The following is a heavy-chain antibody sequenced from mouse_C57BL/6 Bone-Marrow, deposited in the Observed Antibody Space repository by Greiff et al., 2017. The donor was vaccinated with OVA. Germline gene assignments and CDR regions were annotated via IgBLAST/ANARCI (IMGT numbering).Heavy chain of an antibody. Sequence: VQLQQSGPELVKPGASVKMSCKASGYTFTDYNMHWVKQSHGKSLEWIGYINPNNGGTSYNQKFKGKATLTVNKSSSTAYMELHSLTSEDSAVYYCARRLTGTDYYAMDYWGQGTSVTVSS. J-gene: IGHJ4*01. CDR3: ARRLTGTDYYAMDY. D-gene: IGHD4-1*01. V-gene: IGHV1-22*01. CDR2: INPNNGGT. CDR1: GYTFTDYN.